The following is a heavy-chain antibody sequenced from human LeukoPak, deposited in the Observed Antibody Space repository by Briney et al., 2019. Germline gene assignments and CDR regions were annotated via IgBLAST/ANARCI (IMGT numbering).Heavy chain of an antibody. J-gene: IGHJ6*03. CDR3: ATRYCSGGSCPNYYYYYINV. V-gene: IGHV1-24*01. Sequence: ASVKVSCKPSGYSENFYGITWVRQAPGKGLEWMGGFHPEVGKTIYAQKFQGRVTMTEDTSTDTAYIELSSLRSEDTAVYYCATRYCSGGSCPNYYYYYINVWGKGTTVTISS. CDR2: FHPEVGKT. D-gene: IGHD2-15*01. CDR1: GYSENFYG.